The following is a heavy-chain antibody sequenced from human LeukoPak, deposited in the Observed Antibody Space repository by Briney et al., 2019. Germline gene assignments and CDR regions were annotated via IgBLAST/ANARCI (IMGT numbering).Heavy chain of an antibody. CDR2: ISGDGGNR. J-gene: IGHJ6*03. CDR3: AKESTDSLYYYMDV. D-gene: IGHD1-26*01. V-gene: IGHV3-23*01. Sequence: GGSLRLSCAASGFTFTNYAMTWVRQAPGKGLEWVSSISGDGGNRYYADSVQGRFTISRDNSQNTLYLRMNRLRAEDTAVYYCAKESTDSLYYYMDVWGKGTTVTVSS. CDR1: GFTFTNYA.